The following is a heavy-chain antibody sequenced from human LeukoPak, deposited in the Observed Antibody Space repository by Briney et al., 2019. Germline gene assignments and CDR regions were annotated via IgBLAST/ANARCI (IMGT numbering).Heavy chain of an antibody. J-gene: IGHJ4*02. CDR2: ISSSSSTI. Sequence: GGSLRLSCAASGFTFSSYSMNWVRQAPGKGLEWVSYISSSSSTIYYADSVKGRFTISRDNAKNSLSLQMNSLRAEDTAVYYCARVLHKRNYDSSGYYGYWGQGTLVTVSS. CDR1: GFTFSSYS. CDR3: ARVLHKRNYDSSGYYGY. V-gene: IGHV3-48*01. D-gene: IGHD3-22*01.